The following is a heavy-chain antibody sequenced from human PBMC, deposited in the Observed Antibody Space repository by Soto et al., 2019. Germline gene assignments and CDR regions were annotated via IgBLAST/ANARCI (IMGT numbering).Heavy chain of an antibody. J-gene: IGHJ6*02. D-gene: IGHD4-4*01. CDR3: XRDDYRPSIGGYYGMDV. CDR1: GFTFSSYE. CDR2: ISSSGSTI. Sequence: GGSLRLSCAASGFTFSSYEMNWVRQAPGKGLEWVSYISSSGSTIYYADSVKGRFTISRDNAKNSLYLQMNSLRAEDTAVYYCXRDDYRPSIGGYYGMDVWGQGTTVTVSS. V-gene: IGHV3-48*03.